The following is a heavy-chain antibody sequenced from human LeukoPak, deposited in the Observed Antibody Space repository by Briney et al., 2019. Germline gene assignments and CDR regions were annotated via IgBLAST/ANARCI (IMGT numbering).Heavy chain of an antibody. Sequence: ASETLSLTCTVSGGSISSSSYYWGWIRQPPGKGLEWIGSIYYSGSTYYNPSLKSRVTISVDTSKNQFSLKLSSVTAADTAVYYCARHWPQRWLQWSWFDPWGQGTLVTVSS. V-gene: IGHV4-39*01. J-gene: IGHJ5*02. CDR1: GGSISSSSYY. CDR2: IYYSGST. D-gene: IGHD5-24*01. CDR3: ARHWPQRWLQWSWFDP.